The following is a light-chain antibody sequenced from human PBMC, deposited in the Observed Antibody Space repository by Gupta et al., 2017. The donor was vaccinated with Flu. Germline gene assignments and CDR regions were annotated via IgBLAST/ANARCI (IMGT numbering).Light chain of an antibody. CDR1: AVPNQY. Sequence: SPGQTARITCSAEAVPNQYTYWYQQKRGQAPVLLIYKDTERPSGIPLRFSASSSGTTVTLXIXGVQAEXEGDYYCQSADSTAWVFGGGTKLTVL. J-gene: IGLJ3*02. CDR3: QSADSTAWV. CDR2: KDT. V-gene: IGLV3-25*03.